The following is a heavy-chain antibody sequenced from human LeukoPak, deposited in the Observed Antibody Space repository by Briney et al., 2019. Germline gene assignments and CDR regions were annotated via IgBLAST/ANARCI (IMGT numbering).Heavy chain of an antibody. D-gene: IGHD6-6*01. V-gene: IGHV4-31*03. CDR2: IYYSGST. J-gene: IGHJ6*02. Sequence: SETLSLTCTVSGGSISSGGYYWSWIRQHPGKGLEWIGYIYYSGSTYYNPSLKSRVTISVDTSKNQFSLKLSSVTAADTAVYYCARDRVIAARSPAASNYYYGMDVWGQGTTVTVSS. CDR1: GGSISSGGYY. CDR3: ARDRVIAARSPAASNYYYGMDV.